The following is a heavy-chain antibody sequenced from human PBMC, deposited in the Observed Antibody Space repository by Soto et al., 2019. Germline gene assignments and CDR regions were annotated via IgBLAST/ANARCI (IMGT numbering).Heavy chain of an antibody. J-gene: IGHJ4*02. CDR3: TTDLPTLIPQVDS. CDR1: GFPFSDYY. Sequence: GGSLRLSCAASGFPFSDYYMSWIRQAPGKGLEWVSYISSSSSYTNYADSVKGRFTISRDNAKNSLYLQMNSLKTEDTGVYFCTTDLPTLIPQVDSWGQGTLVTVSS. CDR2: ISSSSSYT. D-gene: IGHD4-4*01. V-gene: IGHV3-11*05.